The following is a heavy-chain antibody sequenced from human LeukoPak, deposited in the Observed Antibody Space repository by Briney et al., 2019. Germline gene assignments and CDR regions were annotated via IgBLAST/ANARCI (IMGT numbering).Heavy chain of an antibody. CDR3: ARGTMFPYYFDY. CDR2: TSGSGGST. D-gene: IGHD3-10*02. Sequence: GGSLRLSCAASGFTFSSYAMSWVRQAPGKGLEWVSATSGSGGSTYYADSVKGRFTISRDNAKKSLYLQMNSLRPEDTAVYYCARGTMFPYYFDYWGQGTLVTVSS. CDR1: GFTFSSYA. J-gene: IGHJ4*02. V-gene: IGHV3-23*01.